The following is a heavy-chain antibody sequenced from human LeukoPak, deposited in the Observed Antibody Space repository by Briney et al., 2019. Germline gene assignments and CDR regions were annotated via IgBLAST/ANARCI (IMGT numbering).Heavy chain of an antibody. D-gene: IGHD2/OR15-2a*01. CDR3: ARHDHTYLRRALYDY. CDR1: GGSFSGYY. J-gene: IGHJ4*02. Sequence: SETLSLTCAVYGGSFSGYYWSWIRQPPGKGLEWIGEINHSGSTNYNPSLKSRVTISVDTSKNQFSLKLSSVTAADTAVYCCARHDHTYLRRALYDYWGQGTLVTVSS. CDR2: INHSGST. V-gene: IGHV4-34*01.